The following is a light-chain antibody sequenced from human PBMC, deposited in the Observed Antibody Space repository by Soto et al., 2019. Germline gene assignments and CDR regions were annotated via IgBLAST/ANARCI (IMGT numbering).Light chain of an antibody. CDR2: EVS. CDR1: SSDVGGYNY. Sequence: QSALTQPPSASGSLGQSITISCTGTSSDVGGYNYVSWYQQHPGKAPKLMIYEVSNRPSGISNRFSGSKSGNTASLTISGLQAEDDADYYCSSYTSTNTRLFGTGTKLTVL. V-gene: IGLV2-14*01. CDR3: SSYTSTNTRL. J-gene: IGLJ1*01.